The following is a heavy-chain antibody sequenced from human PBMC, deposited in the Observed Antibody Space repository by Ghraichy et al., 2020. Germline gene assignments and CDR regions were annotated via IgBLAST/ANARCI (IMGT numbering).Heavy chain of an antibody. V-gene: IGHV3-48*02. Sequence: GGSLRLSCAASGFTFSSYSMNWVRQAPGKGLEWVSYISSSSSTIYYADSVKGRFTISRDNAKNSLYLQMNSLRDEDTAVYYCARDRYPEECGPLGCYYGMDGWGQGTTVTVSS. CDR3: ARDRYPEECGPLGCYYGMDG. CDR2: ISSSSSTI. CDR1: GFTFSSYS. D-gene: IGHD3-3*01. J-gene: IGHJ6*02.